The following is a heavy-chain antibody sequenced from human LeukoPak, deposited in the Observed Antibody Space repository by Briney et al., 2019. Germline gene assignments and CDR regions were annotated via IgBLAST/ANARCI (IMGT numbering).Heavy chain of an antibody. D-gene: IGHD5-12*01. J-gene: IGHJ6*02. CDR2: IYYSGST. CDR1: GGSISSGGYY. CDR3: AREVATDYYGMDV. Sequence: SETLSLTCTVSGGSISSGGYYWSWIRQHPGKGLERIGYIYYSGSTYYNPSLKSRVTISVDTSKNQFSVKLSSVTAADTAVYYCAREVATDYYGMDVWGQGTTVTVSS. V-gene: IGHV4-31*03.